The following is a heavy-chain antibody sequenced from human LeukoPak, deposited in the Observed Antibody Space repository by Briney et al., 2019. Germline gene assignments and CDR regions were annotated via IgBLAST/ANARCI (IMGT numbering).Heavy chain of an antibody. Sequence: SETLSLTCAVYGGSFSGYYWSWIRQPPGKGLEWIGEINHSGSTNYNPSLKSQVTISVDTSKNQFSLKLSSVTAADTAVYYCARGRIAARNWFDPWGQGTLVTVSS. CDR2: INHSGST. CDR1: GGSFSGYY. V-gene: IGHV4-34*01. D-gene: IGHD6-6*01. J-gene: IGHJ5*02. CDR3: ARGRIAARNWFDP.